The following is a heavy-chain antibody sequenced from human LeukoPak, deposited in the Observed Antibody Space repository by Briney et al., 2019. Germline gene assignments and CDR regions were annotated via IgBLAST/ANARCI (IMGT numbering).Heavy chain of an antibody. V-gene: IGHV4-34*01. CDR1: GGSFSGYY. Sequence: SETLSLTCAVSGGSFSGYYWSWIRQPPGKGLEWIGEINHSGSTNYNPSLKSRVTISVDTSKIQFSLKLTSVTAVDTAVYYCARRFTNYYYYYMDGWGKGTTVTVSS. CDR3: ARRFTNYYYYYMDG. CDR2: INHSGST. J-gene: IGHJ6*03. D-gene: IGHD3-10*01.